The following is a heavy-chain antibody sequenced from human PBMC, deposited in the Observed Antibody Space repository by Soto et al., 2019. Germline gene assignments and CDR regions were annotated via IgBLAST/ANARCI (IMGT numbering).Heavy chain of an antibody. Sequence: QVQLVQSGAEVKKPGSSVKLSCKASGGNFKNYALSWVRQAPGQGLEWMGSFIPIFDSATYAADFQGRLTITADESATTAFMEMTRLASTDTAIYYCARLSVAPWSDWGQGTLVTLSS. V-gene: IGHV1-69*01. J-gene: IGHJ4*02. CDR3: ARLSVAPWSD. CDR2: FIPIFDSA. CDR1: GGNFKNYA. D-gene: IGHD6-19*01.